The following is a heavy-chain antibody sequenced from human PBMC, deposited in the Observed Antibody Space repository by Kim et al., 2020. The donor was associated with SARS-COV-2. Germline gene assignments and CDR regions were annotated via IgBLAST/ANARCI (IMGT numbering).Heavy chain of an antibody. J-gene: IGHJ4*02. Sequence: TNSNPSLKSRVTISVDTSKNQFSLKLSSVTAADTAVYYCARAARGWPWDYWGQGTLVTVSS. CDR3: ARAARGWPWDY. D-gene: IGHD2-15*01. CDR2: T. V-gene: IGHV4-59*01.